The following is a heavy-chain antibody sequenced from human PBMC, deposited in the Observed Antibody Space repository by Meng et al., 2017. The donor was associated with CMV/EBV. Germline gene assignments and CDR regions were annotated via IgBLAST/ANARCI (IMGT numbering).Heavy chain of an antibody. CDR3: ARLYDSSGYYLGYFDY. Sequence: HSTLEGACPTPVNPTPTLTLTCPFSGFSLGTSGVGVGWIRQPPGKALEWLALIYWDDDKRYSPSLKSRLTITKDTSKNQVVLTMTNMDPVDTATYYCARLYDSSGYYLGYFDYWGQGTLVTVSS. D-gene: IGHD3-22*01. V-gene: IGHV2-5*02. J-gene: IGHJ4*02. CDR1: GFSLGTSGVG. CDR2: IYWDDDK.